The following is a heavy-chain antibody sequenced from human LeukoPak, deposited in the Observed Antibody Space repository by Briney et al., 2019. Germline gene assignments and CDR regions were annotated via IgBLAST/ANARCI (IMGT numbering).Heavy chain of an antibody. Sequence: SGGSLRLSCAASGFTFSNAWMSWVRQAPGKGLEWVGRIKSKTDGGTTDYAAPVKGRFTISRDDSKNTLYLQMNSLKTEDTAVYYCTTGGVVVVAATDNWFDPWGQGTLVTVSS. CDR3: TTGGVVVVAATDNWFDP. D-gene: IGHD2-15*01. V-gene: IGHV3-15*01. CDR1: GFTFSNAW. CDR2: IKSKTDGGTT. J-gene: IGHJ5*02.